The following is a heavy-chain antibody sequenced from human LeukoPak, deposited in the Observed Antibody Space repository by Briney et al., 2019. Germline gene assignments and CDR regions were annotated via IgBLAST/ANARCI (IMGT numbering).Heavy chain of an antibody. CDR3: AREGNTTMTKTFEQ. D-gene: IGHD1-1*01. CDR1: GGTFSSNA. V-gene: IGHV1-69*11. J-gene: IGHJ4*02. Sequence: SVKVSCKASGGTFSSNAITWVRQARGQGLEWMGRIIPMPATTNYAQKFQGRVTITTDESTSTVYMELSSLRSEDTAVYYCAREGNTTMTKTFEQWGQGTLVTVSS. CDR2: IIPMPATT.